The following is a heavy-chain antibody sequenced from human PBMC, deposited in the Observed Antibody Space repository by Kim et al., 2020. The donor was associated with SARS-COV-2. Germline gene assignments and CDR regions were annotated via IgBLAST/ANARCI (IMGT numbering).Heavy chain of an antibody. V-gene: IGHV4-34*01. D-gene: IGHD3-16*02. J-gene: IGHJ4*02. Sequence: NDNPSLEGRVTISVDTSKNQFSLKLSSVAAAGTGGYYCARGGGYLSLFEYWGQGNLVTVSS. CDR3: ARGGGYLSLFEY.